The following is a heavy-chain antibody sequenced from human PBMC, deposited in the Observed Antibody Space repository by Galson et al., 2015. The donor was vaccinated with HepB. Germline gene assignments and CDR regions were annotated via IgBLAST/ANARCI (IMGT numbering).Heavy chain of an antibody. J-gene: IGHJ6*03. Sequence: SLRLSCAASAFTFSNFGMNWVRQAPGKGLEWVAFIWYDGSKKFYADSVKGRFTISRDNSNNTLYLQMSSLKAEDTAVYYCARDQSIGVVAPYYYYYMDVWCKGTTVTVSS. CDR1: AFTFSNFG. V-gene: IGHV3-33*01. CDR2: IWYDGSKK. CDR3: ARDQSIGVVAPYYYYYMDV. D-gene: IGHD2-2*01.